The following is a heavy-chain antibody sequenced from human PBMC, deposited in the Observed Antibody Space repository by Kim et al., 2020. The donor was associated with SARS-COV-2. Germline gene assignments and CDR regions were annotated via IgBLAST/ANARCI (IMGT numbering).Heavy chain of an antibody. D-gene: IGHD7-27*01. V-gene: IGHV4-61*02. Sequence: TNYNPTLRSRVTISVDTSKSQFSLKLSSVTAADTAVYYCARATGKAVDYWGQGTLVTVSS. J-gene: IGHJ4*02. CDR2: T. CDR3: ARATGKAVDY.